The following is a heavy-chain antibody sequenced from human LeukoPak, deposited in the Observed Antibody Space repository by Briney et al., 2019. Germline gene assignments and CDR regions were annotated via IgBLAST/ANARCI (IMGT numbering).Heavy chain of an antibody. CDR2: ITSDGTTR. V-gene: IGHV3-74*01. CDR3: AKGLHGRGYSYGYYYFDY. D-gene: IGHD5-18*01. J-gene: IGHJ4*02. Sequence: GGSLRLSCAASGFTFRNYWMQWVRQAPGKGLVWVSHITSDGTTRTYADSVKGRFTISRDNSKNTLYLQMNSLRAEDTAVYYCAKGLHGRGYSYGYYYFDYWGQGTLVTVSS. CDR1: GFTFRNYW.